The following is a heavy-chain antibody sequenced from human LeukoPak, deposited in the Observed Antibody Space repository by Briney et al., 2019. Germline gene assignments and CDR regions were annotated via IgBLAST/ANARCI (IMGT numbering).Heavy chain of an antibody. CDR3: ARDGVATIPFDY. CDR2: IDSDGSST. CDR1: GFTLSSYC. Sequence: PGGSLRLSCSAAGFTLSSYCIHWGRQTPGKGLVWVSRIDSDGSSTAYADSVKGRFTISRDKAKNTLYLQMNSLRAEDTAVYFCARDGVATIPFDYWGQGTLVTASS. V-gene: IGHV3-74*01. D-gene: IGHD5-24*01. J-gene: IGHJ4*02.